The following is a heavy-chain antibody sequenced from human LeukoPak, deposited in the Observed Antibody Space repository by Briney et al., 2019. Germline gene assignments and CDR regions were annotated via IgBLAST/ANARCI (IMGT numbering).Heavy chain of an antibody. CDR1: GFTFSSYG. CDR2: IWYDGGNK. Sequence: GGSLRLXCAASGFTFSSYGMHWVRQAPGKGLEWVAVIWYDGGNKYYADSVKGRFTISRDNSKNTLYLQMNSLRADDTAVYYCAKSGRYCSGTSCYLKYYFDYWGQGTLVTVSS. V-gene: IGHV3-33*06. J-gene: IGHJ4*02. CDR3: AKSGRYCSGTSCYLKYYFDY. D-gene: IGHD2-2*01.